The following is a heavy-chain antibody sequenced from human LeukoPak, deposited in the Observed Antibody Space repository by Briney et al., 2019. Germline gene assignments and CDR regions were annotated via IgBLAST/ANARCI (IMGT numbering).Heavy chain of an antibody. CDR3: ARGISGSYLSFDP. Sequence: GGSLRLSCAASGFTFSSYEMNWVRQAPGKGLEWVSYISSSGSTIYYADSVKGRFTVSRDNSKNTLYLQMNSLRVEDTAVYYCARGISGSYLSFDPWGQGTLVTVSS. V-gene: IGHV3-48*03. CDR2: ISSSGSTI. D-gene: IGHD1-26*01. J-gene: IGHJ5*02. CDR1: GFTFSSYE.